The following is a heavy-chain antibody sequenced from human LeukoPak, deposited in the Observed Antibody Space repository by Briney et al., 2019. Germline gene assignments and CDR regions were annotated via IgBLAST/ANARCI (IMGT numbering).Heavy chain of an antibody. Sequence: ASVKVSCKASGYTFTGYYMHWVRQAPGQGLEWMGWINPNSGGTNYAQKFQGRVTMTRDTSISTAYMELSRLRSDDTAVYYCARELHQSSSWTFDYWGQGTLVTVSS. V-gene: IGHV1-2*02. CDR3: ARELHQSSSWTFDY. J-gene: IGHJ4*02. D-gene: IGHD6-13*01. CDR2: INPNSGGT. CDR1: GYTFTGYY.